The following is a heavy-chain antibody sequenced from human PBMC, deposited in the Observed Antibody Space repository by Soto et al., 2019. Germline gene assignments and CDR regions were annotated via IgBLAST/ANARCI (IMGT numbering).Heavy chain of an antibody. CDR3: ARFVGYGDSFDY. CDR1: GGSISSYY. V-gene: IGHV4-59*01. CDR2: IYYSGST. Sequence: SETLSLTCTVSGGSISSYYWSWIRQPPGKGLEWIGYIYYSGSTNYNPSLKSRVTISVDTSKNQFSLKLSSVTAADTAVYYCARFVGYGDSFDYWGQGTLVTVSS. D-gene: IGHD4-17*01. J-gene: IGHJ4*02.